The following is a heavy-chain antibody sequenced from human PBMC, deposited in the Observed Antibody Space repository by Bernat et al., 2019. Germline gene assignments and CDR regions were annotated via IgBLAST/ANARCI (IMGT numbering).Heavy chain of an antibody. V-gene: IGHV4-59*01. CDR3: ARTPGDYCFWSGYTPPYFDY. CDR2: IYYSGST. Sequence: QVQLQESGPGLVKPSETLSLTCTVSGGPISSYYWSWIRQPPGKGLEWSGYIYYSGSTNYNPSPKSRVTISVDTSKNQFSLKRCSVTAADTAVYYCARTPGDYCFWSGYTPPYFDYWGQGTLVTVSS. J-gene: IGHJ4*02. CDR1: GGPISSYY. D-gene: IGHD3-3*01.